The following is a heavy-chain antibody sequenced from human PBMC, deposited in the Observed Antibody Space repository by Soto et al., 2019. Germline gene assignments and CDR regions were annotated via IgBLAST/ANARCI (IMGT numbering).Heavy chain of an antibody. CDR3: ARGSGYYYWDDY. V-gene: IGHV4-59*08. J-gene: IGHJ4*02. Sequence: PSETMSLTSSVSGGSIGSYYWSWIRQPPGKGLEWIGYIYYSGSTNYNPSLKSRVTISVDTSKNQFSLKLSSVTAADTAVYYCARGSGYYYWDDYWGQGTLVTVSS. CDR2: IYYSGST. D-gene: IGHD3-22*01. CDR1: GGSIGSYY.